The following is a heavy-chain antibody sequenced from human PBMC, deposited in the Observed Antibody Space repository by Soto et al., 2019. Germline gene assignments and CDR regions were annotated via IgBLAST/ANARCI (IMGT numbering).Heavy chain of an antibody. V-gene: IGHV1-24*01. Sequence: GASVKVSCKVSGYTLTELSMHWVRQAPGKGLEWMGGFDPEDGETIYAQKFQGRVTMTEDTSTDTAYMELSSLRSEDTAVYYCAITSGIYGDKTFDYWGQGTLVTVSS. CDR1: GYTLTELS. CDR3: AITSGIYGDKTFDY. D-gene: IGHD4-17*01. J-gene: IGHJ4*02. CDR2: FDPEDGET.